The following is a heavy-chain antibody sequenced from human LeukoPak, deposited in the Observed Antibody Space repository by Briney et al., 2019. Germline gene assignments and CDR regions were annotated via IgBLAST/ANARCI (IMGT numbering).Heavy chain of an antibody. J-gene: IGHJ4*02. CDR3: AKDGVVVIVCDY. D-gene: IGHD3-22*01. V-gene: IGHV3-30-3*01. CDR1: GFTFSSYA. Sequence: GGSLRLSCAASGFTFSSYAMHWVRQAPGKGLEWVAVISYDGSNKYYADSVKGRFTISRDNSKNTLYLQMNSLRAEDTAVYYCAKDGVVVIVCDYWGQGTLVTVSS. CDR2: ISYDGSNK.